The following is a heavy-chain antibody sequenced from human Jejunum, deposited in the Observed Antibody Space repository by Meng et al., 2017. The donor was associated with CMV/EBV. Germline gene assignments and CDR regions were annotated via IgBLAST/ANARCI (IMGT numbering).Heavy chain of an antibody. J-gene: IGHJ4*02. Sequence: VSGGSISGYYFSWTRQPPGKGLEWIGNIDYSGTTKYNPSLKSRVTISVDPSKSQLSLKLGSVSAADTAQYYCARGWGTTSPWDYWGQGMLVTVSS. CDR1: GGSISGYY. CDR3: ARGWGTTSPWDY. V-gene: IGHV4-59*01. D-gene: IGHD3-16*01. CDR2: IDYSGTT.